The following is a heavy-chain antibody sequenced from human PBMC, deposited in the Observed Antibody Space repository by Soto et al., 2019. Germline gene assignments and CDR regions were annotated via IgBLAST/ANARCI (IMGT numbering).Heavy chain of an antibody. CDR2: IKSKTDGGTT. D-gene: IGHD3-9*01. V-gene: IGHV3-15*01. Sequence: EVQLVESGGGLVKPGGSLRLSCAASGFTFSNAWMSWVRQAPGKGLEWVGRIKSKTDGGTTDYAAPVKGRFTISRDDSKNTLYLQMNSLKTEDTAVYYCTTAPYYDILTGYYKFVYWGQGTLVTVSS. CDR1: GFTFSNAW. J-gene: IGHJ4*02. CDR3: TTAPYYDILTGYYKFVY.